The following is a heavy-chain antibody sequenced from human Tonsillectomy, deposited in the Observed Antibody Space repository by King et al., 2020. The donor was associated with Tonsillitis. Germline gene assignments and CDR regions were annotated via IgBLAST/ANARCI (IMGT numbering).Heavy chain of an antibody. CDR1: GGSLSGYY. Sequence: LQQWGAGLLKPSETLSLTCAVDGGSLSGYYWSWIRQPPGKGLECIGEINHSGSTNYNPSLKSRITISVDTSENQFSLRLYSVTAADTAVYYCARGDSYGYNYWGQGTLVTVSS. V-gene: IGHV4-34*01. J-gene: IGHJ4*02. D-gene: IGHD5-24*01. CDR2: INHSGST. CDR3: ARGDSYGYNY.